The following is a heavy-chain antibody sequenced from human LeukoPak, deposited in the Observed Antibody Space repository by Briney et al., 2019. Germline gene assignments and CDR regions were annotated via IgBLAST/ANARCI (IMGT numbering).Heavy chain of an antibody. V-gene: IGHV3-9*01. CDR1: GFTLNNAW. CDR2: ISWNSGSI. Sequence: PGGSLRLSCVASGFTLNNAWMNWVRQVPGKGLEWVSGISWNSGSIGYAESVKGRFTISRDNAKNSLYLQMNSLRAEDTALYYCATSSREGEDSSGWASFDYWGQGTLVTVSS. J-gene: IGHJ4*02. D-gene: IGHD6-19*01. CDR3: ATSSREGEDSSGWASFDY.